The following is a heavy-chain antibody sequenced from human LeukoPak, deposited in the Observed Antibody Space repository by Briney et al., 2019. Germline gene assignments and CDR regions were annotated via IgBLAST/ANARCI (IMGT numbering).Heavy chain of an antibody. Sequence: GGSLRLSCAASGFTFSNYAMSWVRQAPGKGLEWVSVISGSGSSPYYADSVKGRFTISRDNSKNTLYLQMNSLRAEDTAVYYCAKDSMFIRATSFDYWGQGTLVTVSS. CDR3: AKDSMFIRATSFDY. D-gene: IGHD3-16*01. CDR1: GFTFSNYA. V-gene: IGHV3-23*01. CDR2: ISGSGSSP. J-gene: IGHJ4*02.